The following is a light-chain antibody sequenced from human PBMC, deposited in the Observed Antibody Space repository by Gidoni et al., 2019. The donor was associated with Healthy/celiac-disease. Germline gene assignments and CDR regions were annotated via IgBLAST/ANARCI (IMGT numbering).Light chain of an antibody. CDR1: SSDVGGYNY. CDR3: SSYTSSSTLDVV. Sequence: QSALTQPASVSGSPVQSITISCTGTSSDVGGYNYVSWYQQHPGKAPKLMIYDVSNRPSGVSNRFSGSKSGNTASLTISGLQAEDEADYYCSSYTSSSTLDVVFGGGTKLTV. CDR2: DVS. J-gene: IGLJ2*01. V-gene: IGLV2-14*03.